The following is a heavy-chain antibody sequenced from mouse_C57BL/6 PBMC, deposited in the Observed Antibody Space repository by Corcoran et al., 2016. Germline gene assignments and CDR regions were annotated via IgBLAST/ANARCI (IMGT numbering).Heavy chain of an antibody. CDR2: INTYSGVP. J-gene: IGHJ1*03. CDR3: ARESNWYFDF. CDR1: GYTFTTYG. V-gene: IGHV9-3*01. Sequence: QIQLVQSGPELKKPGETVKISCKASGYTFTTYGMSWVKQAPGKGLKWMGWINTYSGVPTYADDFKGRFAFSLETSASNAYLQINNLKNEDTATYFCARESNWYFDFWGTGTTVTVSS.